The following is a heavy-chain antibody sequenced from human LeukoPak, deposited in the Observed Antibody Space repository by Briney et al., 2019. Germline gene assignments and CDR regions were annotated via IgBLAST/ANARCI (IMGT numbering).Heavy chain of an antibody. Sequence: PGGSLRLSCAASGFTLSIYWMHWVRQAPGKGLEWVSRINSDGSNTRYADSVKDRFTISRDNYKNTLYLQMNSLRAEDKAVYYCAKDLSYYSAFDIWGQGTMVTVSS. V-gene: IGHV3-74*01. CDR1: GFTLSIYW. CDR3: AKDLSYYSAFDI. J-gene: IGHJ3*02. CDR2: INSDGSNT. D-gene: IGHD1-26*01.